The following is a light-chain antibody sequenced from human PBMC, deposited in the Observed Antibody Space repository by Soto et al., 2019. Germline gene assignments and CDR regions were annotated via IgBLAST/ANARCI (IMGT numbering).Light chain of an antibody. J-gene: IGLJ1*01. V-gene: IGLV1-47*01. Sequence: QSVLTQPPSASGTPGQRVTISCSGSSSNIGSNYVYWYQQLPGTAPKLLIYRNNQRPSGVPDRFSGSKSGTSASLVISGLGSEDEADYYCAAWDDSLSGYGFGTGTKLTVL. CDR2: RNN. CDR1: SSNIGSNY. CDR3: AAWDDSLSGYG.